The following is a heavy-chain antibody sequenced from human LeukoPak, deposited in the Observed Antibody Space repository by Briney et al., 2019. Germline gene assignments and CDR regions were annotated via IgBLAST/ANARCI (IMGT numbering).Heavy chain of an antibody. CDR1: GGSFSGYY. Sequence: SETLSLTCAVYGGSFSGYYWSWIRQPPGKGLEWIGEINHSGSTNYNPSLKSRVTISVDRSKNQFSLKLSSVTAADTAVYYCARTAGYDYYFDYWGQGTLVTVSS. J-gene: IGHJ4*02. CDR3: ARTAGYDYYFDY. D-gene: IGHD5-18*01. CDR2: INHSGST. V-gene: IGHV4-34*01.